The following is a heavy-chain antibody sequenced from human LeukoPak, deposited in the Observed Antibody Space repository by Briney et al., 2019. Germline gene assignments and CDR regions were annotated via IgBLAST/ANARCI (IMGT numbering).Heavy chain of an antibody. J-gene: IGHJ4*02. Sequence: GESLKISCRCSGYTCNNQWIGWVRQMPGKGQEWVGIIHPGDSDTRYSRSFQGRVTISVDKSVSTASLQWDSLKPSDTATYYCVRCVSDYGCYGYAYWGQRTLVTVSS. CDR1: GYTCNNQW. CDR2: IHPGDSDT. V-gene: IGHV5-51*01. CDR3: VRCVSDYGCYGYAY. D-gene: IGHD3-16*01.